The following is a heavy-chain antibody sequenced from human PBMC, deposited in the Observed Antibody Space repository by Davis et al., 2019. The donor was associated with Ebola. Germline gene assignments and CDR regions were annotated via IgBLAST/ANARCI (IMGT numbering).Heavy chain of an antibody. Sequence: GGSLRLSCAASGFTFSSYGMHWVRQAPGKGLEWVANIKQDGSEKYYVDSVKGRFTISRDNAKNSLYLQMNSLRAEDTAVYYCARDVVAVDSSSWYLGGFDYWGQGTLVTVSS. CDR2: IKQDGSEK. J-gene: IGHJ4*02. CDR1: GFTFSSYG. D-gene: IGHD6-13*01. V-gene: IGHV3-7*03. CDR3: ARDVVAVDSSSWYLGGFDY.